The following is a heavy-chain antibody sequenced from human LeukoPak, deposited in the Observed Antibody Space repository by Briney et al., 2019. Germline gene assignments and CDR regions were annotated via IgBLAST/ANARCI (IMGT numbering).Heavy chain of an antibody. Sequence: GASVKVSCKASGYTSTGYYMHWVRQAPGQGLEWMGRINPNSGGTNYAQKFQGRVTMTRDTSINTAYMELSRLRSDDTAVYYCARANTAGYCSGSSCYSPDYWGQGTLVTVSS. CDR3: ARANTAGYCSGSSCYSPDY. CDR1: GYTSTGYY. V-gene: IGHV1-2*06. D-gene: IGHD2-15*01. CDR2: INPNSGGT. J-gene: IGHJ4*02.